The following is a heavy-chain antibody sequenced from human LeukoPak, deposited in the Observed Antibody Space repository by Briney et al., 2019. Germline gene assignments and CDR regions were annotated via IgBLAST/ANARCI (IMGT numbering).Heavy chain of an antibody. Sequence: GGSLRLSCAASGYTFSSYAMHWVRQAPGKGLEWVAIIWSDGNNKYYADSVEGRFTISRDTSKNTLFLQMNSLRAEDTAVYYCARGQPGVAAAGNLDYWGQGTLVTVSS. CDR3: ARGQPGVAAAGNLDY. CDR1: GYTFSSYA. CDR2: IWSDGNNK. V-gene: IGHV3-33*01. D-gene: IGHD6-13*01. J-gene: IGHJ4*02.